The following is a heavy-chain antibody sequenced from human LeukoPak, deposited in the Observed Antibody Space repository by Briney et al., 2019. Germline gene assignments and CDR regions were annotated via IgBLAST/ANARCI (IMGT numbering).Heavy chain of an antibody. J-gene: IGHJ4*02. D-gene: IGHD3-22*01. CDR2: IWYDGSNK. V-gene: IGHV3-33*01. CDR1: GFTFSSYG. CDR3: ARETYYYDSSGYYLVDY. Sequence: GGSLRLSCAASGFTFSSYGMHWVRQAPGKGLEWVAVIWYDGSNKYYADSVKGRFTISRDNSKNTLYLQMNSLRAEDTVVYYCARETYYYDSSGYYLVDYWGQGTLVTVSS.